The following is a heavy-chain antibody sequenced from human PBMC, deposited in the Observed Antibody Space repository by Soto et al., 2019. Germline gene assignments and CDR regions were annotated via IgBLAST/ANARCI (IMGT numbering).Heavy chain of an antibody. CDR1: GYTFTSYA. J-gene: IGHJ6*02. CDR3: ARDSGGMDV. CDR2: INAGNGNT. Sequence: QVQLVQSGAEVKKPGASVKISCKAFGYTFTSYALHWVRQAPGQRLEWMGWINAGNGNTKYSKKFQGRVTITRDTSASTAYMELSSLRSEDTAVYYCARDSGGMDVWGQGTTVTVSS. V-gene: IGHV1-3*01.